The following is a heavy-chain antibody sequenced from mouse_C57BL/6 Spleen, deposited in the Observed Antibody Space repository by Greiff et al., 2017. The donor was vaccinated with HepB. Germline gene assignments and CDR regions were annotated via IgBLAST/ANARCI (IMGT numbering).Heavy chain of an antibody. D-gene: IGHD1-1*01. V-gene: IGHV1-81*01. CDR2: IYPRSGNT. J-gene: IGHJ4*01. CDR1: GYTFTSYG. CDR3: ARRYYGSSYGDYAMDY. Sequence: QVHVKQSGAELARPGASVKLSCKASGYTFTSYGISWVKQRTGQGLEWIGEIYPRSGNTYYNEKFKGKATLTADKSSSTAYMELRSLTSEDSAVYFCARRYYGSSYGDYAMDYWGQGTSVTVSS.